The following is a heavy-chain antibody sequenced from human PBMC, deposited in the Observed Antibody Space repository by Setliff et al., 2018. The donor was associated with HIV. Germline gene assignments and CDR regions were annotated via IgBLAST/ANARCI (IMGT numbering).Heavy chain of an antibody. V-gene: IGHV4-31*03. J-gene: IGHJ4*02. CDR1: GVSVGSGDYY. D-gene: IGHD6-6*01. CDR2: IFHSGDT. CDR3: ATRPRIAARPFDY. Sequence: PSETLSLTCSVSGVSVGSGDYYWHWIRQHPEKALEWIGYIFHSGDTYYNPSLKSRISMSVDTSKNQFSLELTSLTAADTAVYYCATRPRIAARPFDYWARECWSPSPQ.